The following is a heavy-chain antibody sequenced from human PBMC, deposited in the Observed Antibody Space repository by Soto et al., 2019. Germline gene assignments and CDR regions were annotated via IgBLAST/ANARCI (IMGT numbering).Heavy chain of an antibody. CDR1: GGSFSGYY. D-gene: IGHD3-22*01. CDR3: ARGRREYYYDSSGYSPALKY. CDR2: INHSGST. V-gene: IGHV4-34*01. J-gene: IGHJ4*02. Sequence: SETLSLTCAVYGGSFSGYYWRWIRQPPGKGLEWIGEINHSGSTNYNPSLKSRLTISVDTSKNQFSLKLSSVTAADTAVYYCARGRREYYYDSSGYSPALKYWGQGTLVTVSS.